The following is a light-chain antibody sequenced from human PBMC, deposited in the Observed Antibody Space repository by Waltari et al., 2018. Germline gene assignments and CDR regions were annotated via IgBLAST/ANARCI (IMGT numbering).Light chain of an antibody. CDR3: SSYTTSSAPGV. CDR2: EVS. CDR1: DSGVGAYHF. V-gene: IGLV2-14*01. Sequence: QSALTQPASVSGSPGQSITISCSGTDSGVGAYHFVSWYQQHPGKAPHLIIYEVSNRPSGISNRFSASKSGNTASLTISGLQAEDEADYYCSSYTTSSAPGVFGTGTRVTVL. J-gene: IGLJ1*01.